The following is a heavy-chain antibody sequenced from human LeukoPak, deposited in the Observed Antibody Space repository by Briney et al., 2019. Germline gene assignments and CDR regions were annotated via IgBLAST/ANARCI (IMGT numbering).Heavy chain of an antibody. J-gene: IGHJ5*02. CDR3: ARIFWSGYYVGTNWFDP. D-gene: IGHD3-3*01. Sequence: SETLSLTCTVSGGSFTDYYWGWIRQPPGKGLEWIGEINHSGSTNYNPSLKSRVTISVDTSKNQFSLKLSSVTAADTAVYYCARIFWSGYYVGTNWFDPWGQGTLVTVSS. CDR1: GGSFTDYY. V-gene: IGHV4-34*01. CDR2: INHSGST.